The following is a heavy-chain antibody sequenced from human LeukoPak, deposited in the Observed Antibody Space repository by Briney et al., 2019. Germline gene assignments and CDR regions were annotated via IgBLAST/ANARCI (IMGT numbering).Heavy chain of an antibody. Sequence: GGSLRLSCAASGFTFSSYEMNWVRQAPGKGLEWVSYISSSGSTIYYADSVKGRFAISRDNAKNSLYLQMNSLRAEDTAVYYCARDRRGYSYGIDYWGQGTLVTISS. J-gene: IGHJ4*02. CDR2: ISSSGSTI. CDR1: GFTFSSYE. D-gene: IGHD5-18*01. V-gene: IGHV3-48*03. CDR3: ARDRRGYSYGIDY.